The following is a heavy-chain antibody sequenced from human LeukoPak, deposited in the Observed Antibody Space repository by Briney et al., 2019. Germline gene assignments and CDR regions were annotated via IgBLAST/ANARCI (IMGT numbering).Heavy chain of an antibody. J-gene: IGHJ4*02. V-gene: IGHV2-5*02. CDR3: AFYAGEKVVNYCDY. CDR2: IYWDDDK. CDR1: GFSLSTSGVG. Sequence: SGPTLVKPTQTLTLTCTFSGFSLSTSGVGVGWIRQPPGKALEWLALIYWDDDKRYSPTLKSRLTITKDTSKNQVVLTMTNMDPVDTATYYRAFYAGEKVVNYCDYWGQGTLVTVSS. D-gene: IGHD3-22*01.